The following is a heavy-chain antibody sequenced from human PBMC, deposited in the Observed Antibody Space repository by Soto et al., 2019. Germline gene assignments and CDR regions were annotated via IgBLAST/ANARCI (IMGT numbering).Heavy chain of an antibody. CDR1: GGSITTGGRY. CDR2: IYYSGNT. Sequence: QVRLLEWGPGLVKPSQTLSLKCSVSGGSITTGGRYWSWIRQLPGKGLEWIGDIYYSGNTYYNASLKSRVTISAEAATNQFSLKLSSVTAADTAVYYCAQALVFTGGDGFDIWGQGRLVTVSS. V-gene: IGHV4-31*02. D-gene: IGHD1-1*01. CDR3: AQALVFTGGDGFDI. J-gene: IGHJ3*02.